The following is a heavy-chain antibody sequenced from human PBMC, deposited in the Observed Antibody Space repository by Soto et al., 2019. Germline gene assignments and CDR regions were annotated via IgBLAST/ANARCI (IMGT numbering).Heavy chain of an antibody. J-gene: IGHJ6*03. CDR3: ARKGAAASYAHYYVDV. CDR2: VYYNGNT. Sequence: QVQLQESGPGLVKPSETLSLTCTVSGGSISPYYWSWIRQPPGKGLEWIGYVYYNGNTNYNPSLESRVTISVDTSRNRFSLNLTSATAADTAVYYCARKGAAASYAHYYVDVWGRGTAVTVSS. CDR1: GGSISPYY. V-gene: IGHV4-59*01. D-gene: IGHD6-13*01.